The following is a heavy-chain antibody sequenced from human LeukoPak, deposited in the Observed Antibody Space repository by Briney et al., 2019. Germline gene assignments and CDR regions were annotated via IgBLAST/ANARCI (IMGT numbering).Heavy chain of an antibody. CDR2: IYISGST. D-gene: IGHD6-13*01. CDR3: ARSSSWPDFDY. J-gene: IGHJ4*02. V-gene: IGHV4-4*07. Sequence: SETLSLTCTVSGGSISSHYWSWIRQPAGRGLEWIGRIYISGSTNYSPSLKSRVTMSVDTSKNQFSLKSSSVTAADTAIYYCARSSSWPDFDYWGQGTLVTVSS. CDR1: GGSISSHY.